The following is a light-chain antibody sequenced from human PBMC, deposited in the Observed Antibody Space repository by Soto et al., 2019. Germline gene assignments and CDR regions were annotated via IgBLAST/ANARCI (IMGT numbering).Light chain of an antibody. Sequence: DIQMTQSPSSVSASVGDRVTITCRASQDISNWLAWYQQRPGKAPNLLIYAASSLQTGVPSRFSGGGFGTDFTLTISSLQPEDFATYYCQQTKCYPLAFGGGTKVEIK. J-gene: IGKJ4*01. CDR1: QDISNW. CDR2: AAS. V-gene: IGKV1-12*01. CDR3: QQTKCYPLA.